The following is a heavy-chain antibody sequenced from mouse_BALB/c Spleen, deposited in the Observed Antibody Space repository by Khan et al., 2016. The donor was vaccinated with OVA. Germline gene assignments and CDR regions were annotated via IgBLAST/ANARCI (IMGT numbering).Heavy chain of an antibody. D-gene: IGHD2-10*01. CDR2: IWGDGST. CDR1: GFSLTGFG. J-gene: IGHJ4*01. CDR3: ASAYYGNYREAMDY. V-gene: IGHV2-6-7*01. Sequence: QVQLKESGPGLVAPSQSLSITCTVSGFSLTGFGVNWVRQPPGKGLEWLGMIWGDGSTDYNSALKSRLNLSKDNSKSQVFLKMNSLQTNDTARYYCASAYYGNYREAMDYWGQGTSVTVSS.